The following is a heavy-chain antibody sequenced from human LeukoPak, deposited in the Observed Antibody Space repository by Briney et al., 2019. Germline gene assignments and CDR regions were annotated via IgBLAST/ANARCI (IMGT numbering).Heavy chain of an antibody. Sequence: ASVKVSCKASGGTFSSYAISWVRQAPGQGLEWMGRIIPILGIANYAQKFQGRVTITADKSTSTAYMELSSLRSEDTAVYYCARGTGDKRSLNDYWGQGTLVTVSS. CDR2: IIPILGIA. V-gene: IGHV1-69*04. CDR1: GGTFSSYA. J-gene: IGHJ4*02. CDR3: ARGTGDKRSLNDY. D-gene: IGHD7-27*01.